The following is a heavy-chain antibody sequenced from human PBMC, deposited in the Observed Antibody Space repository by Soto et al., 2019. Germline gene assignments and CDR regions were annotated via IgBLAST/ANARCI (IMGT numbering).Heavy chain of an antibody. CDR1: GITFSNYM. V-gene: IGHV3-23*01. CDR2: ITAAGDGT. CDR3: ATAKLLLPWLFDY. J-gene: IGHJ4*02. Sequence: GGSLRLSCESSGITFSNYMMTWIRQAPGKGLEWVSTITAAGDGTYYADSVKGRFIISRDDSKNTLFLQMNSLRAEDTAVYYCATAKLLLPWLFDYWGQGTLVTVSS. D-gene: IGHD2-15*01.